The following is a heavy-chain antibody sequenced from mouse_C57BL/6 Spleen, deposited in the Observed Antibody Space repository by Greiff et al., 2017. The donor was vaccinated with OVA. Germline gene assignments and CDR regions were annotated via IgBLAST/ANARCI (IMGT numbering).Heavy chain of an antibody. CDR3: ARSGSSYGYFDY. Sequence: EVKVVESGGGLVQPGGSLKLSCAASGFTFSDYYMYWVRQTPEKRLEWVAYISNGGGSTYYPDTVKGRFTISRDNAKNTLYLQMSRLKSEDTAMYYCARSGSSYGYFDYWGQGTTLTVSS. CDR2: ISNGGGST. CDR1: GFTFSDYY. V-gene: IGHV5-12*01. D-gene: IGHD1-1*01. J-gene: IGHJ2*01.